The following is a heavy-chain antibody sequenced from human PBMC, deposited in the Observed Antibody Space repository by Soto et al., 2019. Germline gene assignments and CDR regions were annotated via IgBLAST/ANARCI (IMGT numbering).Heavy chain of an antibody. V-gene: IGHV4-59*08. D-gene: IGHD2-2*01. J-gene: IGHJ4*02. Sequence: SETLSLTCTVSGGSISSYYWSWIRQPPGKEPEWIGYIYNSGSTNYNPSLMGRLTTSVDTSNNQFSLKVRSLTAADTAVYYCVRHACSRNACYFDYWGQGTLVTVSS. CDR1: GGSISSYY. CDR2: IYNSGST. CDR3: VRHACSRNACYFDY.